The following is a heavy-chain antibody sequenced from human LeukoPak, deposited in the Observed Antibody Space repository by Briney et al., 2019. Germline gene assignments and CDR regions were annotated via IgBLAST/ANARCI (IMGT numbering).Heavy chain of an antibody. CDR3: GKTTTGYSSGQKPAWPVDS. J-gene: IGHJ4*02. V-gene: IGHV3-23*01. Sequence: GGSLRLSCEVSGFTFGSYAMSWVRQAPGKGLEWVAGIFGSGGSPHYADSVRGRFTISRDNSKNTVSLQINSLRADDTAVYYCGKTTTGYSSGQKPAWPVDSWGQGTLVTVSS. D-gene: IGHD5-18*01. CDR1: GFTFGSYA. CDR2: IFGSGGSP.